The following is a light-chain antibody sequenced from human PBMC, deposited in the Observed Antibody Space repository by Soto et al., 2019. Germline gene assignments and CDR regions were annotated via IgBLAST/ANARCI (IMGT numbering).Light chain of an antibody. CDR3: QQYDVLST. V-gene: IGKV1-5*03. CDR1: QSITGW. Sequence: DIQMTQSPSTLSASVGDRVTITCRASQSITGWLAWYQHRPGMAPKLLIYKASTLQSGVPSRFSGTGYGTEFTLTISRLQPDDSATYYCQQYDVLSTFGQGTKVDIK. CDR2: KAS. J-gene: IGKJ1*01.